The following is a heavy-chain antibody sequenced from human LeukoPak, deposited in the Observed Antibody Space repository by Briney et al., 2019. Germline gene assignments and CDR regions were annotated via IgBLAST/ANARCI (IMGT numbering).Heavy chain of an antibody. D-gene: IGHD4-17*01. CDR3: ARAIYGDYVFAFDY. V-gene: IGHV4-59*08. CDR1: DDSITMYY. J-gene: IGHJ4*02. Sequence: SETLSLTCSVSDDSITMYYWTWIRQPPGKGLEWIGYIYYSGSTNYNPSLKSRVTISVDTSKNQISLRLNSVTAADTAVYYCARAIYGDYVFAFDYWGQGTLVTVSS. CDR2: IYYSGST.